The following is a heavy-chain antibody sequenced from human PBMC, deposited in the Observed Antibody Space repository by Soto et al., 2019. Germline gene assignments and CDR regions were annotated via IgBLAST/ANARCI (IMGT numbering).Heavy chain of an antibody. J-gene: IGHJ6*02. Sequence: PSETLSLTCTVSGGSISSYYWSWIRQPPGKGLEWTGYIYYSGSTNYNPSLKSRVAISADASTKQFSLTLSSVTAADTAVYYCVRQGIGVLHGLVDVWGQGTTVTVSS. CDR1: GGSISSYY. D-gene: IGHD1-26*01. CDR2: IYYSGST. V-gene: IGHV4-59*08. CDR3: VRQGIGVLHGLVDV.